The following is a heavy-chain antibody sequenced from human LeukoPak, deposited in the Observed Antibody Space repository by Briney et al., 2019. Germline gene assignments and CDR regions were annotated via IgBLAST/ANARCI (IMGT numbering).Heavy chain of an antibody. Sequence: ASVKVSCKASGYTFTSYAMHWVRQAPGQRLEWMGWINAGNGNTKYSQKFQGRVTITRDTSASTAYMELSSLRSEDTAVYYCARDPLWFGELFIIDYWGQGTPITVSS. CDR1: GYTFTSYA. V-gene: IGHV1-3*01. D-gene: IGHD3-10*01. CDR3: ARDPLWFGELFIIDY. CDR2: INAGNGNT. J-gene: IGHJ4*02.